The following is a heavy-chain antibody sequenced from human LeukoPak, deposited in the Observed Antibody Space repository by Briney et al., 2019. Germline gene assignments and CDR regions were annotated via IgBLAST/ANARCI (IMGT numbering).Heavy chain of an antibody. Sequence: ASVTVSCKASGYTFTSYGISWVRQAPGQGLEWMGWISAYNGNTNYAQKLQGRVTMTTDTSTSTAYMELRSLRSDDTAVYYCARDRIAVAGTYDAFDIWGQGTMVTVSS. J-gene: IGHJ3*02. V-gene: IGHV1-18*01. D-gene: IGHD6-19*01. CDR3: ARDRIAVAGTYDAFDI. CDR2: ISAYNGNT. CDR1: GYTFTSYG.